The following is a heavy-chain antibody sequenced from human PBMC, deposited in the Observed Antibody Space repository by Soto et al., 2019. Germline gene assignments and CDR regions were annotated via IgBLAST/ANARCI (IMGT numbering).Heavy chain of an antibody. Sequence: GGSLRLSCAASGFTFSSYAMSWVRQAPGKGLEWVSAISGSGGSTYYADSVKGRFTISRDNSKNTLYLQMNSLRAEDTAVYYCAKDRSMGGSRISHFDYWGQGTLVTVSS. J-gene: IGHJ4*02. V-gene: IGHV3-23*01. CDR1: GFTFSSYA. CDR3: AKDRSMGGSRISHFDY. CDR2: ISGSGGST. D-gene: IGHD6-13*01.